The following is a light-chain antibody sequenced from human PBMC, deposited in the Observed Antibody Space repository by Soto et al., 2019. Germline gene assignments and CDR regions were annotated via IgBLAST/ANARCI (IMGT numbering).Light chain of an antibody. J-gene: IGKJ2*01. CDR2: VAS. Sequence: IVLTQSPATLSLSPGERATLSCRASQSVSSYLAWYQQKPGQAPRLLIYVASNRVTGIPARFSGSGSGTDFSLTISSLEPEDFAVYYCQQRSNWPRYTFGQGTKLEIK. CDR3: QQRSNWPRYT. CDR1: QSVSSY. V-gene: IGKV3-11*01.